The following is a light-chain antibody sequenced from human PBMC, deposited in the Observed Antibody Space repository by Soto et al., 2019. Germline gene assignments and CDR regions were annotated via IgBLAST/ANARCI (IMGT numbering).Light chain of an antibody. J-gene: IGKJ1*01. CDR3: QQYNSYS. Sequence: DLQMTQSLSNLPASVGNRVTNTCRASQSISNWLSWYQQKPGTAPKVLIYHASNLQSGVPSRFSGSGSGTEFTLTISSLQPDDFATYYCQQYNSYSFGQGTKVDIK. V-gene: IGKV1-5*01. CDR1: QSISNW. CDR2: HAS.